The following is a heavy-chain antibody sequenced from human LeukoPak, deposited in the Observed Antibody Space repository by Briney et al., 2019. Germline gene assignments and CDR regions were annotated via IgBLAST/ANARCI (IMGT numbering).Heavy chain of an antibody. D-gene: IGHD5-24*01. J-gene: IGHJ4*02. CDR3: ATENRHGYNYAGAY. V-gene: IGHV1-69*13. Sequence: WASVKVSCTASGGTFSSYAISWVRQAPGQGLEWMGGIIPIFGTANYAQKFQGRVTITADESTSTAYMELSSLRSEDTAVYYCATENRHGYNYAGAYWGQGTLVTVSS. CDR2: IIPIFGTA. CDR1: GGTFSSYA.